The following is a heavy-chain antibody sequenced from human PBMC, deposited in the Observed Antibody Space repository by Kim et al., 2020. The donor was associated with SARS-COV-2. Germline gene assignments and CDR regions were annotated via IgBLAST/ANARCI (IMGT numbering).Heavy chain of an antibody. CDR1: GYTFTSYG. D-gene: IGHD6-19*01. CDR2: ISAYNGNT. CDR3: ARDTSGWNHEPRLDY. V-gene: IGHV1-18*01. Sequence: ASVKVSCKASGYTFTSYGISWVRQAPGQGLEWMGWISAYNGNTNYAQKLQGRVTMTTDTSTSTAYMELRSLRSDDTAVYYCARDTSGWNHEPRLDYWGQGTLVTVSS. J-gene: IGHJ4*02.